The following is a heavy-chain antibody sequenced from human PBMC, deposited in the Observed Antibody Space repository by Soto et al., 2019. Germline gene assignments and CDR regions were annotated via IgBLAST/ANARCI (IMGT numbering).Heavy chain of an antibody. V-gene: IGHV3-30-3*01. Sequence: SCAASGFTFSSYAMHWVRQAPGKGLEWVAVISYDGSNKYYADSVKGRFTISRDNPKNTLYLQMNSLRAEDTAVYYCARDAIAVAGYNWFDPWGQGTLVTVSS. CDR1: GFTFSSYA. D-gene: IGHD6-19*01. J-gene: IGHJ5*02. CDR2: ISYDGSNK. CDR3: ARDAIAVAGYNWFDP.